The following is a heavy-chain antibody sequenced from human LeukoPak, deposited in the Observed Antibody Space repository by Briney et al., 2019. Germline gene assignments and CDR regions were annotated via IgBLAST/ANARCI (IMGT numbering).Heavy chain of an antibody. V-gene: IGHV1-69*13. CDR2: IIPIFGTA. D-gene: IGHD5-12*01. Sequence: GASVKVSCKASGYTFTSYAISWVRQAPGQGLEWMGGIIPIFGTANYAQKFQGRVTITADESTSTAYMELSSLRSEDTAVYYCARDVRTARYSGYDLWYWGQGTLVTVSS. CDR3: ARDVRTARYSGYDLWY. CDR1: GYTFTSYA. J-gene: IGHJ4*02.